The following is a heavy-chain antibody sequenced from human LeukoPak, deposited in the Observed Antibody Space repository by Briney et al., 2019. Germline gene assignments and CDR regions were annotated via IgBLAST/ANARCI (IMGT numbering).Heavy chain of an antibody. V-gene: IGHV3-23*01. CDR3: AKDRDSSSGSSYLDF. J-gene: IGHJ4*02. Sequence: PGGSLRFSCAASGFTFSIYVMTWVRQAPGKGLEGVSGISGSSTSTWYADSVKGRFTISRDNSKNTLCLQMNSLRAEDTAVYYCAKDRDSSSGSSYLDFWGQGTLVTVSS. D-gene: IGHD6-13*01. CDR1: GFTFSIYV. CDR2: ISGSSTST.